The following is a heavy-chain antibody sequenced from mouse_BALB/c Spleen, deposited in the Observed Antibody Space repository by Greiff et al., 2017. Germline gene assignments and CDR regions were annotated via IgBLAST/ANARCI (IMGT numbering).Heavy chain of an antibody. CDR2: ISSGGSYT. J-gene: IGHJ1*01. CDR1: GFTFSSYA. D-gene: IGHD1-1*01. Sequence: EVKLVESGGGLVKPGGSLKLSCAASGFTFSSYAMSWVRQSPEKRLEWVAEISSGGSYTYYPDTVTGRFTISRDNAKNTLYLEMSSLRSEDTAMYYCASDLRDYGSSHWYFDVWGAGTTVTVSS. V-gene: IGHV5-9-4*01. CDR3: ASDLRDYGSSHWYFDV.